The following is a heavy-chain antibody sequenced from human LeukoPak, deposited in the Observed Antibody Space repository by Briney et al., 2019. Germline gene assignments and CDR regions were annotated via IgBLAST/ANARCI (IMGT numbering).Heavy chain of an antibody. Sequence: GGSLRLSCAASGFTFDDYAMHWVRQAPGKGLEWVSGISWNSGSIGYADSMKGRFTISRDNAKNSLYLQMNSLRSEDTALHYCAKDRALRGRGLYYFDYWGQGTLVTVSS. CDR2: ISWNSGSI. D-gene: IGHD3-10*01. CDR1: GFTFDDYA. J-gene: IGHJ4*02. V-gene: IGHV3-9*01. CDR3: AKDRALRGRGLYYFDY.